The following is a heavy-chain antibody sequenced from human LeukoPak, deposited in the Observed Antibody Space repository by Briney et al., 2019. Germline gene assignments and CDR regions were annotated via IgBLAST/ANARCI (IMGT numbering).Heavy chain of an antibody. J-gene: IGHJ5*02. V-gene: IGHV3-21*01. CDR1: GFTFSSYS. D-gene: IGHD3-10*01. Sequence: GGSLRLSCAASGFTFSSYSMNWVRQAPGKGLEWVSSISSSSSYIYYADSVKGRFTISRDNAKNSLYLQMNSLRAEDTAVYYCARTHGSGSYSSPFDPWGQGTLVTASS. CDR3: ARTHGSGSYSSPFDP. CDR2: ISSSSSYI.